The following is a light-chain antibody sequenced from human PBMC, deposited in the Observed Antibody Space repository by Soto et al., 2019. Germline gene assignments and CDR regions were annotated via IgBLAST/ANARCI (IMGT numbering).Light chain of an antibody. CDR3: QQRFNWPRCT. CDR2: DAS. J-gene: IGKJ2*02. Sequence: EIVLTQSPATLSLSPGERATLSCRASQSVSSYLAWYQQKPGQAPRLLIYDASNRATGIPARFSGGGSGTAFTLPISSLEPEDFAVYYCQQRFNWPRCTFCQGTKLEIK. CDR1: QSVSSY. V-gene: IGKV3-11*01.